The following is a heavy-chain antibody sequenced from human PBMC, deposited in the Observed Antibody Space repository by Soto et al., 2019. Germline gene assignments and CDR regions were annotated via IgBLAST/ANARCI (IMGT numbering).Heavy chain of an antibody. CDR3: ARRLRDFDWLLSIDY. CDR2: IYPGDSDT. Sequence: PGESLKISCKGSGYSFTSYWIGWVRQMPGKGLEWMGIIYPGDSDTRYSPSFQGQVTISADKSISTAYLQWSSLKASDTAMYYCARRLRDFDWLLSIDYWGQGALVTVSS. CDR1: GYSFTSYW. V-gene: IGHV5-51*01. D-gene: IGHD3-9*01. J-gene: IGHJ4*02.